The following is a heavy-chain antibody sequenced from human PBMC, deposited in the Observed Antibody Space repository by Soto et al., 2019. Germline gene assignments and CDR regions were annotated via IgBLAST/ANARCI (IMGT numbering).Heavy chain of an antibody. V-gene: IGHV3-23*01. CDR3: AKGSDSSGYSWNWFDP. D-gene: IGHD3-22*01. CDR1: GFTFSSYA. J-gene: IGHJ5*02. CDR2: ISGSGGST. Sequence: GSLRLSCAASGFTFSSYAMSWVRQAPGKGLEWVSAISGSGGSTYYADSVKGRFTISRDNSKNTLYLQMNSLRAEDTAVYYCAKGSDSSGYSWNWFDPWGQGTLVTVS.